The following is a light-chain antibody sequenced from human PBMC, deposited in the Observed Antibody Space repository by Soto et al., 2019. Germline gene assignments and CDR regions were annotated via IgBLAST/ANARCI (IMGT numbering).Light chain of an antibody. CDR2: EVT. V-gene: IGLV2-14*01. J-gene: IGLJ1*01. CDR1: RSDVGGYDY. CDR3: SSYTSVSTHV. Sequence: QSALTQPASESGSPGQSITISCTGTRSDVGGYDYVSWYQQHPGKAPKLMIYEVTNRPSGVSNRFSGSKSGNTASLTISGLQAEDEADYYCSSYTSVSTHVFGNGTKVTVL.